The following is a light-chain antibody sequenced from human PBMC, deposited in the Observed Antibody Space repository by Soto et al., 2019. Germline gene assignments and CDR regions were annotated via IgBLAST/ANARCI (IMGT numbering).Light chain of an antibody. CDR1: SGHSSYA. CDR2: LNSDGSH. CDR3: HNWGTGIRV. Sequence: QPVLTQSPSASASLGASVKLTCTLSSGHSSYAIAWHQQQPEKGPRYLMRLNSDGSHSKGDGIPDRFSGSSSGAERYLIISSLQSEDEADYYCHNWGTGIRVFGGGTKLTVL. V-gene: IGLV4-69*01. J-gene: IGLJ3*02.